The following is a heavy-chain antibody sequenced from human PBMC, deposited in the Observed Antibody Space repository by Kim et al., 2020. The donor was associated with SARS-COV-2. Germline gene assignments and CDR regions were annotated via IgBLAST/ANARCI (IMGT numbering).Heavy chain of an antibody. Sequence: NPSLRSRVTISVDTSKSQFSLRLSSVTAADTAVYYCAIFNYEILTLPCDFWGQGTPVTVSS. CDR3: AIFNYEILTLPCDF. J-gene: IGHJ4*02. D-gene: IGHD3-9*01. V-gene: IGHV4-39*01.